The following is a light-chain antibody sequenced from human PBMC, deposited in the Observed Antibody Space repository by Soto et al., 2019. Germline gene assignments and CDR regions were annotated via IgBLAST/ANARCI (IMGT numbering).Light chain of an antibody. V-gene: IGKV4-1*01. CDR1: QSVLYSSNNKNF. J-gene: IGKJ1*01. Sequence: DIVMTQSPDSLAVSLGERATINCKSSQSVLYSSNNKNFLAWYQQKPGQPPKLIISWASTRESGVPDRFSGXXXXTDFALTISSLQAEDVAVYFCQHYYNTPWTFGQGTKVEIK. CDR2: WAS. CDR3: QHYYNTPWT.